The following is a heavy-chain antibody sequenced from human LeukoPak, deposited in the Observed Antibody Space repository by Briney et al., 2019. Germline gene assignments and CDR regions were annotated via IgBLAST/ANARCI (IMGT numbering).Heavy chain of an antibody. CDR1: GFTLSSYA. CDR2: ISGSGGST. J-gene: IGHJ4*02. D-gene: IGHD3-10*01. CDR3: ARDHYYGSGSYDY. Sequence: GGSLRLSCAASGFTLSSYAMSWVRQAPGKGLEWVSAISGSGGSTYYADSVKGRFTISRDNAKNSLYLQMNSLRAEDTAVYYCARDHYYGSGSYDYWGQGTLVTVSS. V-gene: IGHV3-23*01.